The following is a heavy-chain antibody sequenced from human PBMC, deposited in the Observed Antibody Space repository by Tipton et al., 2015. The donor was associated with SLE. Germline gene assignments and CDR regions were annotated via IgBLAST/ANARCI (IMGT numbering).Heavy chain of an antibody. J-gene: IGHJ3*02. D-gene: IGHD3-10*01. V-gene: IGHV4-59*11. CDR2: IYYSGST. CDR3: ARDRTGGDAFDI. Sequence: TLSLTCTVSGGSISSHYWSWIRQPPGKGLEWIGYIYYSGSTDYNPSLKSRVTISVDTPKNQFSLKLSSVTAADTAVYYCARDRTGGDAFDIWGQGTMVTVSS. CDR1: GGSISSHY.